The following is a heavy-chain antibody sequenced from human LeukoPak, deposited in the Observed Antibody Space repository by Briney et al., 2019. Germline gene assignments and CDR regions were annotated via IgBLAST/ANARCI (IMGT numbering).Heavy chain of an antibody. V-gene: IGHV1-69*04. CDR1: GGTFSSYA. Sequence: SVKVSCKASGGTFSSYAISWVRQAPGQGLEWMGRIIPILGIANYAQKFQGRVTITADKSTSTAYMELSSLRSEDTAVYYCARVVYDSSGPLYYFDYWGQGTLVTVPS. D-gene: IGHD3-22*01. CDR2: IIPILGIA. CDR3: ARVVYDSSGPLYYFDY. J-gene: IGHJ4*02.